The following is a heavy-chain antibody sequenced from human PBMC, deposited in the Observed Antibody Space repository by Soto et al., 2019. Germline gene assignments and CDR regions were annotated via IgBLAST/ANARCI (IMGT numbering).Heavy chain of an antibody. CDR2: IYWDDDK. J-gene: IGHJ2*01. CDR1: GFSLSTSGVG. Sequence: QITLKEPGPTLVKPTQTLTLTCTFSGFSLSTSGVGVGWIRQPPGKALEWLALIYWDDDKRYSPSLKSRLTIXXDXSXXQVVLTMTNMDPVDTATYYCAHHGWFGELLWYFDLWGRGTLVTVSS. V-gene: IGHV2-5*02. CDR3: AHHGWFGELLWYFDL. D-gene: IGHD3-10*01.